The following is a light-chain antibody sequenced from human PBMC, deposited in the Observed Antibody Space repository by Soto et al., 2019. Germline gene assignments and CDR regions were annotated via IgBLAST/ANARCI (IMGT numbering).Light chain of an antibody. V-gene: IGKV1-5*01. Sequence: DIQMTQSPSTLSASVGDSVTITCRASQSVSGWLAWYQQKPGKAPKLLIYDASSLQSGVPSRFSGGGSGTELTLTISSLQTDDFATYYCQQYDSYWTFGQGTKVDIK. CDR3: QQYDSYWT. CDR1: QSVSGW. CDR2: DAS. J-gene: IGKJ1*01.